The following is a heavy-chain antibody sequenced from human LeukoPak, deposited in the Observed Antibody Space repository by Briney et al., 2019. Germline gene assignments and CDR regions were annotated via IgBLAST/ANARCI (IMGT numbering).Heavy chain of an antibody. Sequence: SGGSLRLSCAASGFTFSSYSMNWVRQAPGKGLEWVSSISSSSSYIYYADSVKGRFTISRDNAKNSLYLQMNSLRAEDTAVYYCAREGSSDFDPWGQGTLVTVSS. CDR3: AREGSSDFDP. V-gene: IGHV3-21*04. CDR1: GFTFSSYS. J-gene: IGHJ5*02. D-gene: IGHD6-6*01. CDR2: ISSSSSYI.